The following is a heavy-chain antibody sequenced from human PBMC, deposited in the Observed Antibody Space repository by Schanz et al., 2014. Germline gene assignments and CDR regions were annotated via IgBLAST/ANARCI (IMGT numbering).Heavy chain of an antibody. CDR3: ARIGGSVFDY. J-gene: IGHJ4*02. CDR1: GFTFSGFW. V-gene: IGHV3-23*04. CDR2: ISGSGGST. D-gene: IGHD3-10*01. Sequence: EVQLVESGGGLIQPGGSLRLSCAASGFTFSGFWMTWVRQAPGKGLEWVSAISGSGGSTYYADSVKGRFTISRDNSKNTLYLQMNSLRAEDTAVYYCARIGGSVFDYWAQGTLVTVSS.